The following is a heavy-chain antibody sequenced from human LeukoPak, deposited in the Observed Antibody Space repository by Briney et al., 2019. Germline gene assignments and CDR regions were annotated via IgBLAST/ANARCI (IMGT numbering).Heavy chain of an antibody. J-gene: IGHJ4*02. CDR1: GFTFSSYW. CDR3: ARGYGGYNHGQSYYFDY. CDR2: INGDGSST. Sequence: LPGGSLRLSCAASGFTFSSYWMHWVRHAPGKGLVWVSRINGDGSSTSYADSVKGRFTISRDNSKNTLYLQMNSLRAEDTAVYYCARGYGGYNHGQSYYFDYWGQGTLVTVSS. V-gene: IGHV3-74*01. D-gene: IGHD5-24*01.